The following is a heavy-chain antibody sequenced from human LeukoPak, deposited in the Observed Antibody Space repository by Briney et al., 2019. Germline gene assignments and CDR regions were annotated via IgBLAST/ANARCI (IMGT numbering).Heavy chain of an antibody. CDR1: GGSISSYY. CDR2: IYTSGST. J-gene: IGHJ6*03. CDR3: ARAPYYYDSSAPGYYYYYMDV. V-gene: IGHV4-4*07. Sequence: PSETLSLTCTVSGGSISSYYWSWIRQPAGKGLEWIGRIYTSGSTNYNPSLKSRVTMSVDTSKNQFSLKLSSVTAADTAVYYCARAPYYYDSSAPGYYYYYMDVWGKGTTVTVSS. D-gene: IGHD3-22*01.